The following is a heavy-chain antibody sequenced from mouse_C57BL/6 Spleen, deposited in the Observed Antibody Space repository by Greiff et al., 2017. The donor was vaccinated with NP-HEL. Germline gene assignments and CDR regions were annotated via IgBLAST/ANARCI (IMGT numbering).Heavy chain of an antibody. CDR2: ISSGGSYT. V-gene: IGHV5-6*01. CDR3: ARPQFAY. J-gene: IGHJ3*01. Sequence: EVKLMESGGDLVKPGGSLKLSCAASGFTFSSYGMSWVRQTPDKRLEWVATISSGGSYTYYPDSVKGRFTISRDNAKNTLYLQMSSLKSEDTAMYYCARPQFAYWGQGTLVTVSA. CDR1: GFTFSSYG.